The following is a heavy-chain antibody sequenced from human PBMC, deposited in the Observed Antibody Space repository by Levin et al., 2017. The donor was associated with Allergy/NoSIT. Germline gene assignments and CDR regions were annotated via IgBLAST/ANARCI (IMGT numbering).Heavy chain of an antibody. CDR3: ARGDCSGGSCYYYYGMDV. Sequence: GESLKISCKASGYTFTDYAMHWVRQAPGQRLEWMGWINAGNGNTKYSQKFQGRVTITRDTSASTAYMELSSLRSEDTAVYYCARGDCSGGSCYYYYGMDVWGQGTTVTVSS. J-gene: IGHJ6*02. CDR2: INAGNGNT. D-gene: IGHD2-15*01. V-gene: IGHV1-3*01. CDR1: GYTFTDYA.